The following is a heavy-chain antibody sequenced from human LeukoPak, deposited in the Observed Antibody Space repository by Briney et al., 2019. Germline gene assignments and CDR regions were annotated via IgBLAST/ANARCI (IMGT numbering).Heavy chain of an antibody. V-gene: IGHV3-23*01. D-gene: IGHD3-22*01. CDR2: ISGSGSDT. J-gene: IGHJ4*02. CDR3: AKLPGYYYDSSDYYYFDY. Sequence: GGSLRLSCTPSGFTFNDYAMTWVRQAPRKGLEWVSVISGSGSDTDYANSVKGRFIISRDSSKNTLYLQMNSLRAEDTAVYYCAKLPGYYYDSSDYYYFDYWGQGTLVTVSS. CDR1: GFTFNDYA.